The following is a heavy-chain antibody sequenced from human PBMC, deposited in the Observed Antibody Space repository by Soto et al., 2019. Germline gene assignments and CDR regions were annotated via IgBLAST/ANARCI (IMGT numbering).Heavy chain of an antibody. J-gene: IGHJ4*02. CDR1: GFSFSDSA. Sequence: EVQLVESGGGLVQPGGSLTLSCAVSGFSFSDSAIHWVRQAPGKGLEWVGRTRSKVQSYATAFAASVKGRFTISRDDSKNTVYLQMNSLTTEDTAVYYCTRHTVDYWGQGTLVTVSS. CDR3: TRHTVDY. V-gene: IGHV3-73*02. CDR2: TRSKVQSYAT.